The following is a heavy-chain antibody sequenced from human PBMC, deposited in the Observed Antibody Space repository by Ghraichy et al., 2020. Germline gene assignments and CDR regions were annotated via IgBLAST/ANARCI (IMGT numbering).Heavy chain of an antibody. CDR1: GFTFSEHF. D-gene: IGHD4-17*01. J-gene: IGHJ3*02. CDR2: IRNKAKSDTT. V-gene: IGHV3-72*01. CDR3: LSGPYGDYSTGAFDI. Sequence: GGSLRLSCSASGFTFSEHFMDWVRQAPGKGLEWVGRIRNKAKSDTTHYAASVQGRFSVSRDDSKNSVYLDMNSLKTDDTAIYYCLSGPYGDYSTGAFDIWGQGTMVTVSS.